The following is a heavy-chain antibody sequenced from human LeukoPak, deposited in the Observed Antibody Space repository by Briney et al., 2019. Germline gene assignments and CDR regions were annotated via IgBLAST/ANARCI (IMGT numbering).Heavy chain of an antibody. CDR3: AIGWFGELLQHQSWFDP. D-gene: IGHD3-10*01. V-gene: IGHV3-74*01. CDR2: INSDGSST. J-gene: IGHJ5*02. CDR1: GFTFSSYW. Sequence: GGSLRLSCAASGFTFSSYWMHWVRQAPGKGLVWVSRINSDGSSTNYADSVKGRFTISRDNAKNTLYLQMNSLRAEDTAVYYCAIGWFGELLQHQSWFDPWGQGTLVTASS.